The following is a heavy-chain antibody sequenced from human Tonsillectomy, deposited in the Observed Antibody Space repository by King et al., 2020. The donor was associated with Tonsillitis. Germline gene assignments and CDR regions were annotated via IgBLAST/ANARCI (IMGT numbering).Heavy chain of an antibody. CDR1: GYTFTGYY. CDR3: ARDLIVVVPAASTYGMDV. CDR2: INPNSGGT. Sequence: QLVQSGAEVKKPGASVKVSCKASGYTFTGYYMHWVRQAPGQGLEWMGWINPNSGGTNYAQKFQGRVTMTRDTSISTAYMELSRLRSDDTAVYYCARDLIVVVPAASTYGMDVWGQGTTVTVSS. D-gene: IGHD2-2*01. V-gene: IGHV1-2*02. J-gene: IGHJ6*02.